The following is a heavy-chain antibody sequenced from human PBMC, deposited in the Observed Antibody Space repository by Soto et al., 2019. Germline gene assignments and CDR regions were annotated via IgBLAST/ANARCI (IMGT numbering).Heavy chain of an antibody. CDR1: GGSISSSSYY. V-gene: IGHV4-39*01. CDR3: FSTSGDCSGGSCYDGFFDI. CDR2: IYYSGST. D-gene: IGHD2-15*01. Sequence: SETLSLTCTVSGGSISSSSYYWGWIRQPPGKGLEWIGSIYYSGSTYYNPSLKSRVTISVDTSKNQFSLKLSSVTAADTAVYYCFSTSGDCSGGSCYDGFFDIWGQGTMVTVSS. J-gene: IGHJ3*02.